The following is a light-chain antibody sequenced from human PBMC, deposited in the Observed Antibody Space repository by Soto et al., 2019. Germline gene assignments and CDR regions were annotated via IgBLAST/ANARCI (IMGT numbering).Light chain of an antibody. V-gene: IGLV2-14*03. CDR2: DVV. CDR1: SSNVGGFNS. J-gene: IGLJ1*01. Sequence: SALTPPASVSGSPGQSITISCTGTSSNVGGFNSVSWYQLRPGTAPKLILYDVVDRPSGVSYRFSGSKSGNTASLTISGLQAADEADYFCSSYTSTMTNVFGSGTKVTVL. CDR3: SSYTSTMTNV.